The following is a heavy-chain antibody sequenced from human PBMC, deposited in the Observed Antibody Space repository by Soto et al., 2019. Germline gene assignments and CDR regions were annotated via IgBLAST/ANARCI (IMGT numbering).Heavy chain of an antibody. V-gene: IGHV4-59*08. J-gene: IGHJ5*02. Sequence: QVQLQESGPGLVKPSETLSLTCTVSGGSLIPNYWTWIRQPPGKGLEWIAYIYYSGTATYNPSLTRRVAISLDTSKNQIARPLSSVTAADTAVYYCARLGAYYQSLDPWGQGTLVTVSS. CDR2: IYYSGTA. CDR3: ARLGAYYQSLDP. D-gene: IGHD3-22*01. CDR1: GGSLIPNY.